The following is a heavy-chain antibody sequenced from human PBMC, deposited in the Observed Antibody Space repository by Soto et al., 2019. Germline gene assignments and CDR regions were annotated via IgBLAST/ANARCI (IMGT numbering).Heavy chain of an antibody. CDR2: IIPIFGIT. V-gene: IGHV1-69*01. Sequence: QAQLMQSGAEVKEPGSSVKVSCKASGGTFSGYAISWVRQAPGQGLEWLGGIIPIFGITNYAQKFQNRLTIAADDSSATVYMDLRSLTSEASAIYYCARDPRSITGTTSSEDFQHWGQGTLVSVS. J-gene: IGHJ1*01. D-gene: IGHD1-1*01. CDR1: GGTFSGYA. CDR3: ARDPRSITGTTSSEDFQH.